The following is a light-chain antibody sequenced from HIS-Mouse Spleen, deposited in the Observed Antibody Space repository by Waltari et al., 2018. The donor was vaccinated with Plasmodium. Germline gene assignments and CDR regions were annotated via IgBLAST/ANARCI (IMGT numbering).Light chain of an antibody. V-gene: IGLV3-10*01. CDR1: ALPKKS. Sequence: SYELTQPPSVSVSPGQTARITCSGDALPKKSAYWYQQKSGQAPVLVIYADRKRPSGIPERFSGSSSGTMATLTISGAQGEDAADYYCYSTDSSGNHRVFGGGTKLTVL. CDR2: ADR. J-gene: IGLJ3*02. CDR3: YSTDSSGNHRV.